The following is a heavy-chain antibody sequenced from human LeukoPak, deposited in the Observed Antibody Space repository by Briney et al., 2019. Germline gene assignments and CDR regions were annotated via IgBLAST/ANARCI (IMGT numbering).Heavy chain of an antibody. J-gene: IGHJ4*02. V-gene: IGHV4-59*01. CDR3: ARDRVGGIPGD. CDR2: IYYSGST. Sequence: SETLSLTCTVSGGSISSYYWSWIRQPPGKGLEWIGYIYYSGSTNYNPSLRSRVTISVDTSKNQFSLKLSSVTAADTAVYYCARDRVGGIPGDWGQGTLVTVSS. CDR1: GGSISSYY. D-gene: IGHD6-13*01.